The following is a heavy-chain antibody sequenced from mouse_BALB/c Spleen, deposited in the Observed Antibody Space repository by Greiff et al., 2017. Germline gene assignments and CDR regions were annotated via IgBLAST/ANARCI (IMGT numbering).Heavy chain of an antibody. Sequence: QVQLKQSGPGLVTPSQTLSITCTVSGYSFTSYDISWIRQLPGKGLEWLGVIRTSGGTNYNTTFMSRLSISKDNSKDQVFFKMNSLHTDDTATYSCVRLGSVFDWFAYWGQGTLVTVSA. CDR2: IRTSGGT. J-gene: IGHJ3*01. V-gene: IGHV2-9-2*01. CDR1: GYSFTSYD. CDR3: VRLGSVFDWFAY.